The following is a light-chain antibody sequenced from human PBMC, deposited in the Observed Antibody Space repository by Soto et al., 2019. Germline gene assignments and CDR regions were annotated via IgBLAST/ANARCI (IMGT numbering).Light chain of an antibody. J-gene: IGLJ1*01. Sequence: QSALTQPASVSGSPGQSITISCTGTSSDVGGYNYVSWYQQHPGKAPKLMIYDVSSRPSGVSNRFSGSKSGNTASLTISGLQAEDEADYYCTSYAGGNNVFGTGTKVTVL. CDR3: TSYAGGNNV. CDR2: DVS. V-gene: IGLV2-14*03. CDR1: SSDVGGYNY.